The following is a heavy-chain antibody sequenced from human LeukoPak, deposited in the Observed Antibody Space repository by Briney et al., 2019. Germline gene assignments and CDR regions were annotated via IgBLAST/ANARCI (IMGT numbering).Heavy chain of an antibody. CDR1: GFTFSSYG. CDR3: AKDSYTSPDY. D-gene: IGHD2-2*02. CDR2: IRFDGSNK. J-gene: IGHJ4*02. V-gene: IGHV3-30*02. Sequence: GGSLRLSCATSGFTFSSYGMHWVRQAPGKGLEWVAFIRFDGSNKYYADSVKGRFTISRDNSKNTLYLQMNSLRAEDTAVYYCAKDSYTSPDYWGQGTLVTVSS.